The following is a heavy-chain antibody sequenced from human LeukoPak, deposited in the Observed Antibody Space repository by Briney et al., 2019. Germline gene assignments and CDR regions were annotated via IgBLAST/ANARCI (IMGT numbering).Heavy chain of an antibody. CDR3: AKATSSSWYIEYLQH. V-gene: IGHV3-9*01. D-gene: IGHD6-13*01. CDR2: ISWNSGSI. J-gene: IGHJ1*01. CDR1: GFTFDDYA. Sequence: GGSLRLSCAASGFTFDDYAMHWVRQAPGKGLEWVSGISWNSGSIGYADSVKGRFTISRDNAKNSLYLQMNSLRAEDTAVYYCAKATSSSWYIEYLQHWGQGTLVTVSS.